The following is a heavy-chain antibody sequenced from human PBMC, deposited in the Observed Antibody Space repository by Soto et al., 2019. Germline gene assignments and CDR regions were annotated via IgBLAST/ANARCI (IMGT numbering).Heavy chain of an antibody. V-gene: IGHV3-53*01. D-gene: IGHD3-3*01. CDR1: GFTVSNKY. Sequence: LRLSCAASGFTVSNKYMSWVRQAPGKGLEWVSIIYSGGITYYADSVKGRFTISRDNSKKTLYLQMDRLGAEDTAVYYCARDYHGSGYYGGMDVWGQGTTVTVSS. CDR2: IYSGGIT. CDR3: ARDYHGSGYYGGMDV. J-gene: IGHJ6*02.